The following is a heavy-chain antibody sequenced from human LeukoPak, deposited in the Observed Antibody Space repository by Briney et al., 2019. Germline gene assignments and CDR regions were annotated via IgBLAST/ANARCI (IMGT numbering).Heavy chain of an antibody. Sequence: GGSLRLSCAASGFTFSSYSMNWVRQAPGKGLEWVSSISSSRSYIYYADSVKGRFTISRDNAKNSLYLQMNSLRAEDTAVYYCARDPQYDSTPDYWGQGTLVTVSS. CDR2: ISSSRSYI. CDR1: GFTFSSYS. CDR3: ARDPQYDSTPDY. V-gene: IGHV3-21*01. J-gene: IGHJ4*02. D-gene: IGHD3-22*01.